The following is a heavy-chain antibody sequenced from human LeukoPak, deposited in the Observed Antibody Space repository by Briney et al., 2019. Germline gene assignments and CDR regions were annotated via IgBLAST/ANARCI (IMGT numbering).Heavy chain of an antibody. CDR2: FDPEDGET. CDR1: EYTLTELS. D-gene: IGHD4-17*01. Sequence: ASVKVSCKVSEYTLTELSMHWVRQAPGKGLEWMGGFDPEDGETIYAQKFQGRVTMTEDTSTDTAYMELSSLRSEDTAVYYCATVTSYYGDYATPNWYFDLWGRGTLVTVSS. J-gene: IGHJ2*01. V-gene: IGHV1-24*01. CDR3: ATVTSYYGDYATPNWYFDL.